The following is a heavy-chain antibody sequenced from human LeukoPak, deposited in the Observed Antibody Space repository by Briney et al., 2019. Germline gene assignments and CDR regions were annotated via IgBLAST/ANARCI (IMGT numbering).Heavy chain of an antibody. CDR1: EFYFSSHA. D-gene: IGHD6-13*01. CDR2: ISISGSKT. V-gene: IGHV3-23*01. CDR3: AKAKQLAASPDY. J-gene: IGHJ4*02. Sequence: GGSLRLSCAASEFYFSSHAMTWVRQAPGKGLEWVSAISISGSKTYYADSVKGRFTISRDNSKNTLYLQMNSLRAEDTAVYYCAKAKQLAASPDYWGQGTLVTVSS.